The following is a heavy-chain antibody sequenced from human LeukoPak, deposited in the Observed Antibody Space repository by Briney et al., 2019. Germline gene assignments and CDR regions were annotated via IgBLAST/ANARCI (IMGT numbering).Heavy chain of an antibody. V-gene: IGHV3-30*04. CDR3: ARGWLVTTYFDY. Sequence: GGSLRLSCAASGFTFSGYAMHWVRQAPGKGLEWVAVISYDGSNKYYADSVKGRFTISRDNSKNTLYLQMNSLRAEDTAVYYCARGWLVTTYFDYWGQGTLVTVSS. J-gene: IGHJ4*02. D-gene: IGHD6-19*01. CDR2: ISYDGSNK. CDR1: GFTFSGYA.